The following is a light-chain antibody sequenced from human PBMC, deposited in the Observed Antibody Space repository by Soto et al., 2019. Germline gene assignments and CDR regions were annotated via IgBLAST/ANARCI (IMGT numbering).Light chain of an antibody. CDR2: EVT. J-gene: IGLJ1*01. CDR1: SSDVGKYDR. Sequence: QSVLTQPPSVSGSPGQSGTISYTGTSSDVGKYDRVSWYQQPPGTAPKLIIYEVTNRPSGVPARFSGSKSGNTASLTISELQAEDEADYYCSSYTSTSRYVFGAGTKVTVL. CDR3: SSYTSTSRYV. V-gene: IGLV2-18*02.